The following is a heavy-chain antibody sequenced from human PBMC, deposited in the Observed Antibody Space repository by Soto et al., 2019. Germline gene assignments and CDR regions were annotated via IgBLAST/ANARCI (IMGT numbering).Heavy chain of an antibody. J-gene: IGHJ4*02. D-gene: IGHD1-7*01. CDR2: IIPVFGTP. CDR1: GGTFSRYA. Sequence: QVQLVQSGAEVKKPGSSVKVSCKASGGTFSRYAIHWVRQAPGQGLEWMGGIIPVFGTPKYAQKFQGRVTITADEYTSTAYMELSSLSSEDTAVYYCARGGTGTLTEYFDYWGQGALVSVSS. V-gene: IGHV1-69*12. CDR3: ARGGTGTLTEYFDY.